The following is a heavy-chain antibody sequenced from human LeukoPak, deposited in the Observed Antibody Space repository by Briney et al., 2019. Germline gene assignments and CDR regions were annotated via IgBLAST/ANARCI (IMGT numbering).Heavy chain of an antibody. V-gene: IGHV4-34*01. CDR1: GGSFSGYY. CDR3: ARAHYQGHLFDY. J-gene: IGHJ4*02. Sequence: ETLSLTCAVYGGSFSGYYWSWIRQPPGKGLEWIGEINHSGSTNYNPSLKSRGTMSVDTSKNQFSLNLSSVTAADTAVYYCARAHYQGHLFDYWGQGTLVTVSS. CDR2: INHSGST. D-gene: IGHD2-2*01.